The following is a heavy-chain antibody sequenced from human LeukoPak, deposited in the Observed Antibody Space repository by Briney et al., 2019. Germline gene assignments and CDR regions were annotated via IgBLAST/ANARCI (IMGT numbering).Heavy chain of an antibody. Sequence: PGGSLRLSCAASGFTFSSNYMSWVRQAPGKGLEWVSVIYSGGSTYYADSVKGRFTISRDNSKNTLYLQMNSLRAEDTAVYYCARQSGYDFLAYYYYGMDVWGQGTAVIVSS. J-gene: IGHJ6*02. D-gene: IGHD5-12*01. V-gene: IGHV3-53*01. CDR1: GFTFSSNY. CDR2: IYSGGST. CDR3: ARQSGYDFLAYYYYGMDV.